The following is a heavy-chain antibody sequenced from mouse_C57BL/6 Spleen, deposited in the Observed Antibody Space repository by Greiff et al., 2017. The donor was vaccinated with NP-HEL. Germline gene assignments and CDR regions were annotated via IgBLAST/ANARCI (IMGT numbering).Heavy chain of an antibody. CDR2: IDPSDSYT. CDR3: ARATTVVFDY. D-gene: IGHD1-1*01. J-gene: IGHJ2*01. Sequence: VQLQQSGAELVKPGASVKLSCKASGYTFTSYWMQWVKQRPGQGLEWIGEIDPSDSYTNYNQKFKGKATLTVDTSSSTAYMQLSSLTSEDSAVYYCARATTVVFDYWGQGTTLTVSS. V-gene: IGHV1-50*01. CDR1: GYTFTSYW.